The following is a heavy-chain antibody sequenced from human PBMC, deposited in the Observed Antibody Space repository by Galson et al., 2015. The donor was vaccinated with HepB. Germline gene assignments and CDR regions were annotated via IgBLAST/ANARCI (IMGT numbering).Heavy chain of an antibody. Sequence: SLRLSCAASGFTFSSYAMHWVRQAPGKGPEWVALISYDGSNKYYADSLKGRFTISRDNSNNALYLQMNSLRAEDTAVYYCAKDLDSGWYVSDYWGQGTLVTVSS. J-gene: IGHJ4*02. CDR2: ISYDGSNK. CDR1: GFTFSSYA. CDR3: AKDLDSGWYVSDY. V-gene: IGHV3-30*18. D-gene: IGHD6-19*01.